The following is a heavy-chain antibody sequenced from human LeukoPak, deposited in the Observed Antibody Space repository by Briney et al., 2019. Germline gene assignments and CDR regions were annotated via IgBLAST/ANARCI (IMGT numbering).Heavy chain of an antibody. CDR3: AKDLTRGSGWPIDY. CDR1: GFTFDDYA. D-gene: IGHD6-19*01. V-gene: IGHV3-43*02. J-gene: IGHJ4*02. CDR2: ISGDGGST. Sequence: PGGSLRLSCAASGFTFDDYAIHWVRQAPGKGLEWVSLISGDGGSTYYADSVKGRFTISRDNSKNSLYLQMNSLRTEDTALYYCAKDLTRGSGWPIDYWGQGTLVTVSS.